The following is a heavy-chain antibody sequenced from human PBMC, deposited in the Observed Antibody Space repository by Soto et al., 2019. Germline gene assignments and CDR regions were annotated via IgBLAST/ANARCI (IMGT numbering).Heavy chain of an antibody. J-gene: IGHJ4*02. Sequence: EVQLVESGGGLVKPGGSLRLSCAASGFTFSNAWMSWVRQAPGKGLEWVGRIKSKTDGGTTDYAAPVKGRFTISRDDSKNTLYLQMNSLKTEDTAGDYCTTRGGRLFNDYWGQGTLVTVSS. V-gene: IGHV3-15*01. CDR1: GFTFSNAW. CDR2: IKSKTDGGTT. D-gene: IGHD2-21*02. CDR3: TTRGGRLFNDY.